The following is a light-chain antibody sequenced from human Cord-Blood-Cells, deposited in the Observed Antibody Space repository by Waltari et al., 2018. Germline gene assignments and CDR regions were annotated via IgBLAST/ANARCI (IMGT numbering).Light chain of an antibody. CDR3: CSYAGSSTWV. Sequence: QSALTQPASESGSPGQSINISCTGTSSDVGGYNLVSWYQQQPGTAPKLMIYEGSKRPSGVSNRFSGSKSGNTASLTITGLQAEDEADYYCCSYAGSSTWVFGGGTKLTVL. J-gene: IGLJ3*02. CDR2: EGS. CDR1: SSDVGGYNL. V-gene: IGLV2-23*01.